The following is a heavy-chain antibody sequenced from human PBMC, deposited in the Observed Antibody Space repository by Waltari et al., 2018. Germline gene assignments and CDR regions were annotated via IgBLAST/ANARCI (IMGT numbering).Heavy chain of an antibody. Sequence: QVQLVQSGAEVKKPGASVKVSCKVSGYTLTELSMHWVRQAPGKGLEWMGGFDPEDGEKIYEQKFQGRVTMTEETSTDTAYMELSSLRSEDTAVYYCATGHGGELPFEYWGQGTLVTVSS. CDR2: FDPEDGEK. CDR3: ATGHGGELPFEY. J-gene: IGHJ4*02. D-gene: IGHD4-17*01. V-gene: IGHV1-24*01. CDR1: GYTLTELS.